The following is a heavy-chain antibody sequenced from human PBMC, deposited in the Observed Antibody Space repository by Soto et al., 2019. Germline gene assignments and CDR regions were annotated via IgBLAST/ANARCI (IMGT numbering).Heavy chain of an antibody. CDR2: INHSGST. J-gene: IGHJ4*02. CDR3: ARGRKDYSSNWYVD. V-gene: IGHV4-34*01. CDR1: GGSFSGYY. D-gene: IGHD6-13*01. Sequence: QVQLQQWGAGLLKPSETLSLTCAVYGGSFSGYYWSWIRQPPGKGLEWIGEINHSGSTNYNPSLKSRVTISVDTSKNQFSLKLSSVTAADTAVYYCARGRKDYSSNWYVDWGQGTLVTVSS.